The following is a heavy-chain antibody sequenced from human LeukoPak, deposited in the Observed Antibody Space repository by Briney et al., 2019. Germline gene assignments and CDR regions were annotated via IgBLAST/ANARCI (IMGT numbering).Heavy chain of an antibody. CDR2: IYYSGST. Sequence: SETLSLTCTVSGGSISSSSYYWGWIRQPPGKGLEWIGSIYYSGSTYYNPSLKSRVTISVDTSKNQFSLKLSSVTAADTAVYYCVRYYDSSGYYNYFDYWGQGTLVTVSS. CDR3: VRYYDSSGYYNYFDY. D-gene: IGHD3-22*01. CDR1: GGSISSSSYY. V-gene: IGHV4-39*01. J-gene: IGHJ4*02.